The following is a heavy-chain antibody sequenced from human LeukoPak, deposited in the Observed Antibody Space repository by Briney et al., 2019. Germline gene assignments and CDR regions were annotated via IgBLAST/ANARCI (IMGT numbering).Heavy chain of an antibody. CDR3: ARDLGKWEPQDY. V-gene: IGHV3-7*01. J-gene: IGHJ4*02. CDR2: IKQDGSEK. CDR1: GFTFSNYW. D-gene: IGHD1-26*01. Sequence: PGGSLRLSCAASGFTFSNYWMSWVRQAPGKGLEWVASIKQDGSEKYFLGSVTGRFIISRDNAKNSLYLQMNSLRAEDTAVYYCARDLGKWEPQDYWGQGTLVTVSS.